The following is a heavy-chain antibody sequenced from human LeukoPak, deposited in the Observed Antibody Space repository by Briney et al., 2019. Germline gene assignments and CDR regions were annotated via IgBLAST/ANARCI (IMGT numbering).Heavy chain of an antibody. CDR1: GYSFTSYW. CDR3: ARRSEGSDYYWGDAFDI. D-gene: IGHD3-22*01. CDR2: IYLADSDT. J-gene: IGHJ3*02. V-gene: IGHV5-51*01. Sequence: GESLQISCQGSGYSFTSYWIGWVRQMPGKGLEWGGIIYLADSDTRYSPSFQVQVTISTDKSSTTAYLHWSSLTASDTAMYYCARRSEGSDYYWGDAFDIWGQGTMVTVSS.